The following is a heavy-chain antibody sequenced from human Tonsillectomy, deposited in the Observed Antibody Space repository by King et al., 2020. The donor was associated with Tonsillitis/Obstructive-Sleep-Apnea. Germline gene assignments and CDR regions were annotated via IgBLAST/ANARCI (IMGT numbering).Heavy chain of an antibody. CDR1: GYTFTSYY. J-gene: IGHJ4*02. V-gene: IGHV1-46*01. Sequence: VQLVESGAEVREPGASVRVSCKTSGYTFTSYYMHWVRQAPGQGLEWMGILNPSGGSTTYAQKFQGRVSMTRDTSTSTGYMELSSLRSEDTAVYFCVRDEKIGAWENHPFDYWGQGTLVTVSS. CDR3: VRDEKIGAWENHPFDY. CDR2: LNPSGGST. D-gene: IGHD2-21*02.